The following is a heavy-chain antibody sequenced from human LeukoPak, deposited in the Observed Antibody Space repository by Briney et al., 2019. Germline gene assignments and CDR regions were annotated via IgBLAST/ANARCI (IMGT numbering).Heavy chain of an antibody. V-gene: IGHV1-69*04. J-gene: IGHJ4*02. CDR3: ATVSSDSSGYYPYYFDY. CDR1: GGTFSSYA. CDR2: IIPIFGIA. Sequence: ASVKVSCKASGGTFSSYAISWVRQAHGQGLEWMGRIIPIFGIANYAQKFQGRVTITADKSTSTAHMELSSLRSEDTAVYYCATVSSDSSGYYPYYFDYWGQGTLVTVSS. D-gene: IGHD3-22*01.